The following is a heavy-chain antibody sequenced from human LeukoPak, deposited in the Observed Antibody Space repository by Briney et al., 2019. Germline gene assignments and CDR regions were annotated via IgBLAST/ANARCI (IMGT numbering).Heavy chain of an antibody. Sequence: GGSLRLSCAASGFTFSSYTMSWVRQAPGKGLEWVSTISNSGSSTCYADSVRGRLTISRDNSKNTLYLQMNSLRAEDTAVYYCAKLTEPDWGQGTLVTVSS. CDR2: ISNSGSST. CDR1: GFTFSSYT. CDR3: AKLTEPD. V-gene: IGHV3-23*01. J-gene: IGHJ4*02.